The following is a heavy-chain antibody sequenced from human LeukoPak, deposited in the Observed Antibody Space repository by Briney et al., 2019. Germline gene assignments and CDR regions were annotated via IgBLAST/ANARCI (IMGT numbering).Heavy chain of an antibody. Sequence: GGSLRLSCAASGFTFSSYVMSWVRQAPGKGLEWVSTISGSGSSTYYADSVKGRFTISRDNSKNTLYLQMNSLRAEDTAVYYCAKGEKGSSWNYWGQGTLVTVSS. CDR1: GFTFSSYV. CDR3: AKGEKGSSWNY. J-gene: IGHJ4*02. V-gene: IGHV3-23*01. CDR2: ISGSGSST. D-gene: IGHD6-13*01.